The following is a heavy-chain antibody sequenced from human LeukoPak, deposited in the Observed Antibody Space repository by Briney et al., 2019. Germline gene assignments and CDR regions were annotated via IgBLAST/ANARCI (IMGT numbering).Heavy chain of an antibody. D-gene: IGHD4-17*01. CDR3: ARDRTYGDYVVESYYGMDV. CDR1: GGSISSGGYY. V-gene: IGHV4-61*08. J-gene: IGHJ6*02. CDR2: IYYSGST. Sequence: PSETLSLTCTVSGGSISSGGYYWSWIRQPPGKGLEWIGYIYYSGSTNYNPSLKSRVTISVDTSKNQFSLKLSSVTAADTAVYYCARDRTYGDYVVESYYGMDVWGQGTTVTVSS.